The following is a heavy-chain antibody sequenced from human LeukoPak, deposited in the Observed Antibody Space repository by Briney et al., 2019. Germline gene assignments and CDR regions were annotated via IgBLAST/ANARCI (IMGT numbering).Heavy chain of an antibody. J-gene: IGHJ3*01. CDR1: GFTFSSYW. Sequence: GGSLRLSCAASGFTFSSYWMHWVRQAPGKGLVWVSLINADGSTATYADSVKGRFTISRDNARNTLSLQMNSLTIEDTAVYYCVVVVEPPDSDGFDVWGQGTMVTVSS. D-gene: IGHD1-14*01. CDR2: INADGSTA. V-gene: IGHV3-74*01. CDR3: VVVVEPPDSDGFDV.